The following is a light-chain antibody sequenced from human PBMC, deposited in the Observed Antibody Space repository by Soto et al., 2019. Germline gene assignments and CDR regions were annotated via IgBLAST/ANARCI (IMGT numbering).Light chain of an antibody. V-gene: IGKV3-11*01. J-gene: IGKJ5*01. Sequence: EVVLTQSPATLSLSPGERATLSCRASQSVSSNLAWYQQRPGQAPRLLIYGASNRATGIPARFSGSGSGTDLTLTISSLEAEDFAVYYCQQRTAWPITFGQGTRLEIK. CDR2: GAS. CDR3: QQRTAWPIT. CDR1: QSVSSN.